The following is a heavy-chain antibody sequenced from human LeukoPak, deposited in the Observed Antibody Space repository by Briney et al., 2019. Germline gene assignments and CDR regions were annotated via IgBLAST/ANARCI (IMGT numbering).Heavy chain of an antibody. J-gene: IGHJ4*02. V-gene: IGHV5-51*01. Sequence: GESLKISCKGSGYSLTNYWIAWVRQMPGRGLGWMGVNYPGDSDNRYSPSFQGQVNISGDRSISTAYLQWSSLKASDTAMYYCARGRYCTSTSCSHFDYWGQRTLVTVSS. CDR1: GYSLTNYW. D-gene: IGHD2-2*01. CDR2: NYPGDSDN. CDR3: ARGRYCTSTSCSHFDY.